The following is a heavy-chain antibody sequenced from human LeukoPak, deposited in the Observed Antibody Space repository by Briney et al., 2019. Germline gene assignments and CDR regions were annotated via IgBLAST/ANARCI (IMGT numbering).Heavy chain of an antibody. V-gene: IGHV3-30*18. CDR2: ISYDGGST. D-gene: IGHD6-6*01. J-gene: IGHJ4*02. Sequence: GRSLRLSCAASGFTFSTYAMHWVRQAPGKGLEWMAIISYDGGSTSYADSVKGRFTISRDNSKNTLYLQMSSLRTGDTAVYYCAKIEGSSSYYFDYWGQGTLVTVSS. CDR1: GFTFSTYA. CDR3: AKIEGSSSYYFDY.